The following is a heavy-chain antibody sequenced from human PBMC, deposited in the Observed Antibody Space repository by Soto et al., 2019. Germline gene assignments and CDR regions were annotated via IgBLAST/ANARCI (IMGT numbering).Heavy chain of an antibody. CDR1: GGSISSYY. D-gene: IGHD6-19*01. CDR3: ASLLEVAGEGSYFSY. CDR2: MYYSGGI. J-gene: IGHJ4*02. V-gene: IGHV4-59*01. Sequence: QVQLQESGPGLVKPSETLSLTCTVSGGSISSYYWSWIRQPPGKGLEWLGYMYYSGGINYNPSVKSRITISTATYRNQFSLKLTSVTAADTDVYYCASLLEVAGEGSYFSYWGQGTLVTVSS.